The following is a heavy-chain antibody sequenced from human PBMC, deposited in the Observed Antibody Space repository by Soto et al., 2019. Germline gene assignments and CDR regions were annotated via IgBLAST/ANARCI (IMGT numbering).Heavy chain of an antibody. CDR2: ISGSGGNT. Sequence: GGSLRLSCAASGFTFNNYAMSWVRQAPGKGLEWVSGISGSGGNTYYADSVKGRFTISRDNSKNTLFLQVNSLRVEDTAVYYCAKLAVAAGGFFDYWGQGTLVTVSS. J-gene: IGHJ4*02. D-gene: IGHD6-13*01. V-gene: IGHV3-23*01. CDR1: GFTFNNYA. CDR3: AKLAVAAGGFFDY.